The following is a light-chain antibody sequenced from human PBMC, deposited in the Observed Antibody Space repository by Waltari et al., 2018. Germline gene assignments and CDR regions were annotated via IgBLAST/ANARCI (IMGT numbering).Light chain of an antibody. V-gene: IGLV2-23*02. J-gene: IGLJ2*01. CDR2: DVN. CDR3: SSYAGTGTFL. CDR1: GSDVCAYNY. Sequence: QSALTQPASVSGSPGQSVTISCTGAGSDVCAYNYVSWYQQHPGKAPKLMIYDVNKRPSGLSNRFSGSKSGNTASLTISGLQAEDEADYYCSSYAGTGTFLFGGGTKLTVL.